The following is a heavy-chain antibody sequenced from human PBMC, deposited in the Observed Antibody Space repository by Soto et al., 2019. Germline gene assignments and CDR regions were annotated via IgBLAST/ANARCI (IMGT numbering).Heavy chain of an antibody. V-gene: IGHV1-69*12. CDR3: ARPLTPYCSGGRCYSGLDY. D-gene: IGHD2-15*01. Sequence: QVQLVQSGAEVKKPGSSVKVSCKASGGTFSNYAISWVRQAPGQGLEWMGGIIPIFGTANYAQKFQGRVTITADESKSTVYMGLSSLRSEDTAVYYCARPLTPYCSGGRCYSGLDYWGQGTLVTVSS. CDR1: GGTFSNYA. CDR2: IIPIFGTA. J-gene: IGHJ4*02.